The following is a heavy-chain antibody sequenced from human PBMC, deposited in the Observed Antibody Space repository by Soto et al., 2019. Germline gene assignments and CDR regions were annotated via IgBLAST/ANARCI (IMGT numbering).Heavy chain of an antibody. J-gene: IGHJ4*02. V-gene: IGHV3-21*01. CDR1: GFAFNNYG. Sequence: GSLRLSCTVSGFAFNNYGINWVRQAPGKGLEWVSSISKSDYTYYSDSVKGRFTISRDNAKNSVSLQMNTLRVEDTAVYYCAREDSIIIPAVSDFWGLGTLVTSPQ. CDR3: AREDSIIIPAVSDF. CDR2: ISKSDYT. D-gene: IGHD3-22*01.